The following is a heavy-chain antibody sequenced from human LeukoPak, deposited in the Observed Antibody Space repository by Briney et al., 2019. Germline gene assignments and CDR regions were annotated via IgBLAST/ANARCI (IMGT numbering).Heavy chain of an antibody. Sequence: SQTLSLTCTVSGGSISSGGYYWSWLRQHPGKGLEWIGYIYYSGSTYYNPSLKSRVTISVDTSKNQFSLKLSSVTAADTAVYYCARGDYDYVYAFDIWGQGTMVTVSS. CDR2: IYYSGST. CDR3: ARGDYDYVYAFDI. V-gene: IGHV4-31*03. J-gene: IGHJ3*02. D-gene: IGHD5-12*01. CDR1: GGSISSGGYY.